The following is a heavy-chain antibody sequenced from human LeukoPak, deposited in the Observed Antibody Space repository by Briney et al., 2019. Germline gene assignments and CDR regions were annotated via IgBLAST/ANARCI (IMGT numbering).Heavy chain of an antibody. CDR3: ARMAYDYVWGSYTYYFDY. Sequence: SETLSLTCTVSGGSISSYYWSWLRQPPGKGLEWIGYIYYSGSTNYNPSLKSRVTISVDTSKNQFSLTLSCVTAADTAVYYCARMAYDYVWGSYTYYFDYWGQGTLVTVSS. CDR2: IYYSGST. CDR1: GGSISSYY. V-gene: IGHV4-59*01. D-gene: IGHD3-16*01. J-gene: IGHJ4*02.